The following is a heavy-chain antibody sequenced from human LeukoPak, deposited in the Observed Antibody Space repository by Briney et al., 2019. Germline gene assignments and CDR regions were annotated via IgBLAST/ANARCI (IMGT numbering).Heavy chain of an antibody. J-gene: IGHJ4*02. CDR2: IYYSGST. Sequence: SETLSLTCTVSGGSISSSSYYWGWIRQPPGKGLEWIGSIYYSGSTYYNPSLKSRVTISVDTSKNQFSLKLSSVTAADTAVYYCARGGFRGYSGYDLVYWGQGTLVTVSS. CDR1: GGSISSSSYY. D-gene: IGHD5-12*01. CDR3: ARGGFRGYSGYDLVY. V-gene: IGHV4-39*07.